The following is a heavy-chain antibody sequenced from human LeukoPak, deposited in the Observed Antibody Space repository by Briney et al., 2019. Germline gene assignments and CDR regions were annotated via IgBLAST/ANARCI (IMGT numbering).Heavy chain of an antibody. V-gene: IGHV4-39*01. CDR1: GGSIRSSSYY. Sequence: PSETLSLTCTVSGGSIRSSSYYWGWIRQPPGKGLEWIANIYYSGSTYYNPSLKSRVTISVDTSKNQLSLKLSAVTAADTAVYYCAISRRIPGVSAGASHIWGQGTMVTVSS. D-gene: IGHD2-2*01. CDR2: IYYSGST. J-gene: IGHJ3*02. CDR3: AISRRIPGVSAGASHI.